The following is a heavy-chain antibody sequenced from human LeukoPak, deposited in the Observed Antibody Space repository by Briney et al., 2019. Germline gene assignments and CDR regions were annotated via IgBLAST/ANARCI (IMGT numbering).Heavy chain of an antibody. J-gene: IGHJ4*02. CDR1: GFTFTNAW. V-gene: IGHV3-15*01. CDR3: TTDPGYCSGGSCPFDY. CDR2: IKSKTDGGTT. D-gene: IGHD2-15*01. Sequence: GGSLRLSCAASGFTFTNAWMSWVRQAPGKGLEWVDRIKSKTDGGTTDYAAPVKGRFTISRDDSKNTLYLQMNSLKTEDTAVYYCTTDPGYCSGGSCPFDYWGQGTLVTVSS.